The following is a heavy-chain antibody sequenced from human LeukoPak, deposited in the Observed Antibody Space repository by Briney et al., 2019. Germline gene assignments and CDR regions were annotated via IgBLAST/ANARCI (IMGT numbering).Heavy chain of an antibody. CDR3: ARMTYLPLNPRGS. J-gene: IGHJ5*02. D-gene: IGHD2-21*02. CDR2: IYYSGST. V-gene: IGHV4-39*07. Sequence: SETLSLTCTVSGGSISSSSYYWGWIRQPPGKGLEWIGSIYYSGSTYYNPSLKSRVTISVDTSKNQFSLKLSSVTAADTAVYYCARMTYLPLNPRGSWGQGTLVTVSS. CDR1: GGSISSSSYY.